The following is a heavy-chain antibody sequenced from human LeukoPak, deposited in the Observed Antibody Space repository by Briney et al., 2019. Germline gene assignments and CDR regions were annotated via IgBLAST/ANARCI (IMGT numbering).Heavy chain of an antibody. J-gene: IGHJ5*02. CDR1: GFTVSDNY. Sequence: GGSLRLSCAASGFTVSDNYVTWVRQAPGKGLKWVSIVYNSDTTSSADSVKGRFTISRDNAENTVYLQMTSLRLEDTAVYYCASSIGGAASSNWFAAWGQGTLVTVSS. CDR3: ASSIGGAASSNWFAA. CDR2: VYNSDTT. D-gene: IGHD3-22*01. V-gene: IGHV3-53*01.